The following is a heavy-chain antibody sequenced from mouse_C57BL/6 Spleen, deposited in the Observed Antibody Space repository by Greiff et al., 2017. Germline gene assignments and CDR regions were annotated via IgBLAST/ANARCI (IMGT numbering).Heavy chain of an antibody. CDR3: AREGGFYYAMDY. J-gene: IGHJ4*01. V-gene: IGHV1-18*01. Sequence: EVQLQQSGPELVKPGASVKIPCKASGYTFTDYNMDWVKQSHGKSLEWIGDINPNNGGTIYNQKFKGKATLTVDKSSSTAYMELRSLTSEDTAVYDSAREGGFYYAMDYGGKGTSVTVSS. CDR1: GYTFTDYN. CDR2: INPNNGGT.